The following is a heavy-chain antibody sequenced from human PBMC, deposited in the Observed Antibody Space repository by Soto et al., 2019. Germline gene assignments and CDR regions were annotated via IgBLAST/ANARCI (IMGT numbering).Heavy chain of an antibody. J-gene: IGHJ4*02. Sequence: ASVKVSCKAPGYTFTGYYMHWVRQAPGQGLEWMGWINPNSGGTNYAQKFQGRVTMTRDTSISTAYMELSRLRSDDTAVYYCAREALGTSWPFFDYWGQGTLVTVSS. V-gene: IGHV1-2*02. CDR2: INPNSGGT. D-gene: IGHD2-2*01. CDR1: GYTFTGYY. CDR3: AREALGTSWPFFDY.